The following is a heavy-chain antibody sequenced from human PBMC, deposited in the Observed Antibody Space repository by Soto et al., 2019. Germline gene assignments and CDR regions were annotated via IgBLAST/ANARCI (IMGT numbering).Heavy chain of an antibody. Sequence: EVQLVESGGGLVKPGGSLRLSCAASGFTFSNAWMSWVRQAPGKGLEWVGRIKSKTDGGTTDYAAPVKGRFTISRDDSKNTLYLQMNSLKTEDTAVDYCTAQVGRYYYYYYMDVWGKGTTVTVSS. J-gene: IGHJ6*03. D-gene: IGHD3-10*01. CDR1: GFTFSNAW. V-gene: IGHV3-15*01. CDR2: IKSKTDGGTT. CDR3: TAQVGRYYYYYYMDV.